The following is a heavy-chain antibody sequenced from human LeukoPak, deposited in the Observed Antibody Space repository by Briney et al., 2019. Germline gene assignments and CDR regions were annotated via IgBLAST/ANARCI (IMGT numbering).Heavy chain of an antibody. CDR1: GFTFSSYA. CDR3: AKLSTVTTSHVYYYYYGMDV. D-gene: IGHD4-17*01. V-gene: IGHV3-23*01. J-gene: IGHJ6*02. Sequence: GGSLRLSSAASGFTFSSYAMSWVRQAPGKGLEWVSAISGSGGSTYYADSVKGRFTISRDNSKNTLYLQMNSLRAEDTAVYYCAKLSTVTTSHVYYYYYGMDVWGQGTTVTVSS. CDR2: ISGSGGST.